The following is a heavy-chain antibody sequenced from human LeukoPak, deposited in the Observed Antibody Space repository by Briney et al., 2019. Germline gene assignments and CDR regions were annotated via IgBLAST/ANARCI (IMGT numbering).Heavy chain of an antibody. V-gene: IGHV1-58*01. CDR1: GFTFTSSA. J-gene: IGHJ4*02. Sequence: GTSVKVSCKASGFTFTSSAVQWVRQARGQRLEWIGWIVVGSGNTNYAQKFQERVTITRDMSTSTAYMELSSLRSEDTAVYYCAAVPRTYYYDSSGPNFDHWGQGTLVTVSS. D-gene: IGHD3-22*01. CDR3: AAVPRTYYYDSSGPNFDH. CDR2: IVVGSGNT.